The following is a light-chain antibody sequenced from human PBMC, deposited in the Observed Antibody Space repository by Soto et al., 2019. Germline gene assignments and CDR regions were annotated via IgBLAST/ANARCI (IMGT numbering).Light chain of an antibody. CDR2: DVS. Sequence: QSVLTQPVSVSGSPGQSITISCTGISSDVGGYNYVSWYQQLPGKAPKLIIYDVSNRPSGVSNRFSASKSANAASLTISGLQAEDEADYYCSSYTSSSTLYVFGTGTKVTVL. CDR3: SSYTSSSTLYV. J-gene: IGLJ1*01. CDR1: SSDVGGYNY. V-gene: IGLV2-14*03.